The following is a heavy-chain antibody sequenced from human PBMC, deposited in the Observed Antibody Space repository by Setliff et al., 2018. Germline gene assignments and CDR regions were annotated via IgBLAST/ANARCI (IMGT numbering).Heavy chain of an antibody. CDR2: ISTDGSSI. D-gene: IGHD1-26*01. V-gene: IGHV3-74*03. Sequence: GGSLRLSCAASGFTFSSFTMNWVRQAPGKGLVWVARISTDGSSITYADSVKGRFTISRDNARNTLYLQMNSLTAEDTAVYYCARVGSKPQLGWFDPWGQGTLVTVSS. CDR3: ARVGSKPQLGWFDP. CDR1: GFTFSSFT. J-gene: IGHJ5*02.